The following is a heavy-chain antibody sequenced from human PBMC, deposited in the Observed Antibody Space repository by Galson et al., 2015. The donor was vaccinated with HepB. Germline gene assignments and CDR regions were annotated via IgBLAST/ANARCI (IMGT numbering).Heavy chain of an antibody. V-gene: IGHV3-30*03. J-gene: IGHJ5*02. Sequence: SLRLSCAASGFTFSSYGMHWVRQAPGKGLEWVAVISYDGSNKYYADSVKGRFTISRDNSKNTLYLQMNSLRAEDTAVYYCATREGISSIAAPGPWGQGTLVTVSS. D-gene: IGHD6-6*01. CDR2: ISYDGSNK. CDR3: ATREGISSIAAPGP. CDR1: GFTFSSYG.